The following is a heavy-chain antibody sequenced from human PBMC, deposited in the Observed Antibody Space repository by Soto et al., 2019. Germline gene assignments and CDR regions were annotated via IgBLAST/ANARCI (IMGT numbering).Heavy chain of an antibody. CDR1: GFTFSSYW. J-gene: IGHJ4*02. D-gene: IGHD3-10*01. CDR3: ARDPYYGAIDY. CDR2: INSDGSRT. V-gene: IGHV3-74*01. Sequence: GGSLRLSCAASGFTFSSYWMHWVRQAPGKGLVWVSGINSDGSRTSYADSVKGRVTISRDNAKSSLYLQMNSLRAEDTAVYYCARDPYYGAIDYWGLGTLVTVSS.